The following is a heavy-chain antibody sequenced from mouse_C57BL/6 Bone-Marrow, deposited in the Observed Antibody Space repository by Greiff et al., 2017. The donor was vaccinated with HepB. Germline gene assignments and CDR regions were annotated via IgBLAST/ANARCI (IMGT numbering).Heavy chain of an antibody. V-gene: IGHV5-16*01. D-gene: IGHD2-4*01. CDR1: GFTFSDYY. J-gene: IGHJ2*01. CDR3: ARERNYDYGYFDY. Sequence: EVKLMESEGGLVQPGRSMKLSCTASGFTFSDYYMAWVRQVPEKGLEWVANINYDGSSTYYLDSLKSRFIISRDNAKNILYLQMSSLKSEDTATYYCARERNYDYGYFDYWGQGTTLTVSS. CDR2: INYDGSST.